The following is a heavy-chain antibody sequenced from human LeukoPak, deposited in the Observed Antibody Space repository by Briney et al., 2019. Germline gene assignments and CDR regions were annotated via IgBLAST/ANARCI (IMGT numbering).Heavy chain of an antibody. Sequence: SETLSLTCTVSGGSISSSSYYWGWLRQPPGKGLEWIGSIYYSGSTYYNPSLKRRVTISVDTSKNQFSLKLSSVTAADTAVYYCAILRYYYDSSGYRYFQHWGQGTLVTVSS. CDR1: GGSISSSSYY. CDR2: IYYSGST. D-gene: IGHD3-22*01. J-gene: IGHJ1*01. CDR3: AILRYYYDSSGYRYFQH. V-gene: IGHV4-39*01.